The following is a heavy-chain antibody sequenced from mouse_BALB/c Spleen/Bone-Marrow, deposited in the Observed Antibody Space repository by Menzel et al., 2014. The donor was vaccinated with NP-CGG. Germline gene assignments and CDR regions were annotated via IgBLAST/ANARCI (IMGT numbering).Heavy chain of an antibody. V-gene: IGHV5-4*02. CDR3: ARVSYDYFDY. D-gene: IGHD2-4*01. CDR2: ISDGGSYT. Sequence: EVQVVESGGGLVKPGGSLKLSCAASGFTFSDYYMYWVRQTPEKRLEWVATISDGGSYTYYPDSVKGRFTISRDNAKNNRYLQMSSLKSEDTAMYYCARVSYDYFDYWGQGTTLTVSS. J-gene: IGHJ2*01. CDR1: GFTFSDYY.